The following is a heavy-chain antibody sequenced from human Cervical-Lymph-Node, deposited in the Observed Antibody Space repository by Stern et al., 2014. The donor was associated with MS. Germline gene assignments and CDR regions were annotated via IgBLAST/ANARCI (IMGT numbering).Heavy chain of an antibody. CDR3: ARSSSPSPYYYYGMDV. D-gene: IGHD6-13*01. V-gene: IGHV3-33*01. J-gene: IGHJ6*02. CDR1: GFTFSSYG. CDR2: ILYDGSNK. Sequence: VQLVESGGGVVPPGRSLRLSCAASGFTFSSYGMHWVRQAPGKGLEWVAVILYDGSNKCYADVVKCRFTISRDNSKNTLYLQMNSLRAEDTAVYYCARSSSPSPYYYYGMDVWGQGTTVTVSS.